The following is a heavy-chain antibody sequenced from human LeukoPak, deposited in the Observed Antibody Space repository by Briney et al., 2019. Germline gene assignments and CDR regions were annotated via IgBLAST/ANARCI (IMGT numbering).Heavy chain of an antibody. CDR3: ARGSGSAYYTNLVGTFDY. Sequence: SETLSLTCTVSGGSINSYYWSWIRQPPGKGLEWIGYIYYSGSTNYNPSLKSRVTISVDTSKNQFSLKLSSVTAADTAVYYCARGSGSAYYTNLVGTFDYWGQGTLVTVSS. CDR1: GGSINSYY. V-gene: IGHV4-59*01. J-gene: IGHJ4*02. D-gene: IGHD3-3*01. CDR2: IYYSGST.